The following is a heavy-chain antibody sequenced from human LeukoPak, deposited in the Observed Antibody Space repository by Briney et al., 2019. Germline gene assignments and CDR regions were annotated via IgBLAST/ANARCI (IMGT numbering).Heavy chain of an antibody. J-gene: IGHJ5*02. D-gene: IGHD3-16*01. CDR2: ISSSSSTI. Sequence: PGGPLGLSCAASGFTFSSYSMNRVRRPPGKGLEWVSYISSSSSTIYYADSVKGRFTISRDNAKNSLYLQMNSLRAEDTAVYYCARGGWFDPWGQGTLVTVSS. V-gene: IGHV3-48*01. CDR3: ARGGWFDP. CDR1: GFTFSSYS.